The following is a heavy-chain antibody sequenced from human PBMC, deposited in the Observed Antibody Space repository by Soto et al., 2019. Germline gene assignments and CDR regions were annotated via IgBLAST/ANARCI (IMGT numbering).Heavy chain of an antibody. CDR1: GYTFTSYY. V-gene: IGHV1-46*03. CDR3: AREAEMATKVGVYYGMDV. CDR2: INPSGGST. J-gene: IGHJ6*02. D-gene: IGHD5-12*01. Sequence: ASVKVSCKASGYTFTSYYMHWVRQAPGQGLEWMGIINPSGGSTSYAQKFQGRVTMTRDTSTSTVYMELSSLRSEDTAVYYCAREAEMATKVGVYYGMDVWGQGTTVTVSS.